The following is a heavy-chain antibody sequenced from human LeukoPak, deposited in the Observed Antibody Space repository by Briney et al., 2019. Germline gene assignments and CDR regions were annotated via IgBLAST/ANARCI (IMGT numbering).Heavy chain of an antibody. CDR1: GGSFSGYY. V-gene: IGHV4-34*01. CDR3: ARKATTGPTKAAFDI. Sequence: PSETLSLTCAVYGGSFSGYYWSWIRQPPGKGLEWIGEINHSGSTNYNPSLKSRVTMSVDTSKNQFSLKLSSVTAVDTAVYYCARKATTGPTKAAFDIWGQGTMVTVSS. CDR2: INHSGST. J-gene: IGHJ3*02. D-gene: IGHD4-17*01.